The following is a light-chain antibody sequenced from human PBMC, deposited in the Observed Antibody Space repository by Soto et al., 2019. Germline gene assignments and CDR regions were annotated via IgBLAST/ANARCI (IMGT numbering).Light chain of an antibody. CDR2: GAS. J-gene: IGKJ5*01. V-gene: IGKV3-20*01. CDR3: HQYASSPFT. Sequence: EIVLTQSPGTLSLSQAERATLSCRARQSVGSNYLAWYQQTPGQAPRLLIHGASTRATSIPDPFSGSGSGTDFTLTVSRLGSEDAEVDYWHQYASSPFTFGQGTLLE. CDR1: QSVGSNY.